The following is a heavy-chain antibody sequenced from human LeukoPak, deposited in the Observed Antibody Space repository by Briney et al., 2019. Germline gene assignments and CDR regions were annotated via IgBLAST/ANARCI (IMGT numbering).Heavy chain of an antibody. Sequence: SETLSLTCTVSGGSFSSGSYYWRWIRQPPGKGLEWIGYIYYSGSTNYTPSLTSRVTISVDTSKNQFSLKLSSVTAADTAVYYCARDSVVIEDAFDIWGQGTMVTVSS. CDR2: IYYSGST. V-gene: IGHV4-61*01. CDR1: GGSFSSGSYY. J-gene: IGHJ3*02. D-gene: IGHD3-22*01. CDR3: ARDSVVIEDAFDI.